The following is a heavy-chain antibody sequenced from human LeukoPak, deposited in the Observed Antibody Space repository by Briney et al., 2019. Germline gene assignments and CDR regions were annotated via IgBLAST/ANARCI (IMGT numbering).Heavy chain of an antibody. D-gene: IGHD6-6*01. Sequence: SETLSLTCAVYGGSFSGYYWSWIRQPPGKGLEWIGEINHSGSTNYNPSLKSRVTISVDTSKNQFSPKPSSVTAADTAVYYCASGIAARFYYYYMDVWGKGTTVTVSS. CDR1: GGSFSGYY. CDR2: INHSGST. J-gene: IGHJ6*03. CDR3: ASGIAARFYYYYMDV. V-gene: IGHV4-34*01.